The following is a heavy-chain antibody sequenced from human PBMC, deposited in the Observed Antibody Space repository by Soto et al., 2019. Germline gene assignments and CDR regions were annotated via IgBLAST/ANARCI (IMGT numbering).Heavy chain of an antibody. CDR3: FMVDNYVTPTPQDV. Sequence: QVQLVQSGDEVKKPGASVKVSCKASGYIFVNYGIAWVRQAPGQGLGWMGWISPYTGNTHSATNSQGRLTITTDTSTSTANMDLGSLTSDDTAVYYCFMVDNYVTPTPQDVWGQVTTGTVAS. CDR1: GYIFVNYG. V-gene: IGHV1-18*01. CDR2: ISPYTGNT. J-gene: IGHJ6*02. D-gene: IGHD3-16*01.